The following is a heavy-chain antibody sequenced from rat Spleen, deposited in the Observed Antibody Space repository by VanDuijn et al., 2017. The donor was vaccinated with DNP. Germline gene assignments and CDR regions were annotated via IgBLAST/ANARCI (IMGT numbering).Heavy chain of an antibody. J-gene: IGHJ3*01. V-gene: IGHV5S10*01. Sequence: EVQLVESGGGLVQPGRSLKLSCAASGFTFSAYYLAWVRQAPKKGLEWVATIIFDGSRTYYRDSVKGRFTISRDNAKSTLSLQMDSLRSEDTATFYCATLAEMVMPPFAYWGQGTLVTVSS. CDR3: ATLAEMVMPPFAY. D-gene: IGHD1-12*03. CDR2: IIFDGSRT. CDR1: GFTFSAYY.